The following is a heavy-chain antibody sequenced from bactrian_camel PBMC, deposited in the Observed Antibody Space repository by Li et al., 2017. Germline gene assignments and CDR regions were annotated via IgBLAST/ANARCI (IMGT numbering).Heavy chain of an antibody. D-gene: IGHD1*01. CDR2: ILNDVSST. CDR1: GFRISNFA. V-gene: IGHV3S7*01. Sequence: VQLVESGGGSVQAGGSLRLSCAASGFRISNFAMSWVRQAPGKGLEWVSAILNDVSSTYYADSVKGRFTISRDNAANIVYLQMNSLKPEDTDVYYCAADHLCSKSVPVLGASQFVYKGRGTQVTVS. J-gene: IGHJ4*01.